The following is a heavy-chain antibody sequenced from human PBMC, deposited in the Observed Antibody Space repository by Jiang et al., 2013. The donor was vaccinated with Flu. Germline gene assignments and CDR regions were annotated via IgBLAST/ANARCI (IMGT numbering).Heavy chain of an antibody. J-gene: IGHJ3*02. CDR3: ARERGPNSGYDSWYYYDSSGYSDAFDI. CDR1: GYTFTSYA. Sequence: QSGSELKKPGASVKVSCKASGYTFTSYAMNWVRQAPGQGLEWMGWINTNTGNPTYAQGFTGRFVFSLDTSVSTAYLQISSLKAEDTAVYYCARERGPNSGYDSWYYYDSSGYSDAFDIWGPKGQWSPSLQ. CDR2: INTNTGNP. V-gene: IGHV7-4-1*02. D-gene: IGHD3-22*01.